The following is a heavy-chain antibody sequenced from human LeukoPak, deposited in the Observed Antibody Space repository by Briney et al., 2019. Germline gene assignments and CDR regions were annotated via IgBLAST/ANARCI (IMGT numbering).Heavy chain of an antibody. CDR1: GGSISSSSYY. D-gene: IGHD6-13*01. CDR2: IYYSGST. CDR3: ARSPPSGSSWYRVRGYAEYFQH. V-gene: IGHV4-61*01. Sequence: PSETLSLTCTVSGGSISSSSYYWSWIRQPPGKGLEWIGYIYYSGSTNYNPSLKSRVTISVDTSKNQFSLKLSSVTAADTAVYYCARSPPSGSSWYRVRGYAEYFQHWGQGTLVTVSS. J-gene: IGHJ1*01.